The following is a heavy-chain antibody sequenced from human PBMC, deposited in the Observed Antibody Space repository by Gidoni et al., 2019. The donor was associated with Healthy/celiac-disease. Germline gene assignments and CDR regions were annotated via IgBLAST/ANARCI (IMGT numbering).Heavy chain of an antibody. CDR3: AKDMSSSGYYVFDY. CDR1: GFTFDDYA. Sequence: EVQLVESGGGLVQPGRSLRLSCAASGFTFDDYAIHWVRQAPGKGLEWVSGISWNSGSIGYADSVKGRFTISRDNAKNSLYLQMNSLRAEDTALYYCAKDMSSSGYYVFDYWGQGTLVTVSS. D-gene: IGHD3-22*01. J-gene: IGHJ4*02. V-gene: IGHV3-9*01. CDR2: ISWNSGSI.